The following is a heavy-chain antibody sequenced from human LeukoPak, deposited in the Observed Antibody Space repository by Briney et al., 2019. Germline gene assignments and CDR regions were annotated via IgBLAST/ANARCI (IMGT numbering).Heavy chain of an antibody. D-gene: IGHD6-13*01. CDR1: GYTFTDHY. CDR3: ATAGYSSSSGAFDI. Sequence: GASVKVSCKASGYTFTDHYMHWVQQAPGKGLEWMGRVDPEDGETIYAEKFQGRVTITADTSTDTAYMELSSLRSEDTAVYYCATAGYSSSSGAFDIWGQGTMVTVSS. V-gene: IGHV1-69-2*01. CDR2: VDPEDGET. J-gene: IGHJ3*02.